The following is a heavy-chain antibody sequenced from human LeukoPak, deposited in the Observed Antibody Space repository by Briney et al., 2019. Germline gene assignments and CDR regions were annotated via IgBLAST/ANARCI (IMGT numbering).Heavy chain of an antibody. J-gene: IGHJ4*02. Sequence: ASVKVSCKASENTFTNYYMHWVRQAPGQGLEWLGLINPNGGRTAYAQNFQGRVTMTRDTSTTTLYLELSSLRSDDTAVYYCARYEPAGTPVGYWGQGTLVTVSS. CDR2: INPNGGRT. V-gene: IGHV1-46*01. CDR3: ARYEPAGTPVGY. D-gene: IGHD6-13*01. CDR1: ENTFTNYY.